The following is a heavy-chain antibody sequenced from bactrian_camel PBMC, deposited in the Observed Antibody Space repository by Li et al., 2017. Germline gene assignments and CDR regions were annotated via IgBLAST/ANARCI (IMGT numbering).Heavy chain of an antibody. J-gene: IGHJ6*01. CDR3: ARRDWQSTCVPEIRPQDFTY. V-gene: IGHV3S63*01. CDR2: INSGDET. D-gene: IGHD1*01. CDR1: GYTIDHYC. Sequence: VESGGASVQAGGSLRLTCVVSGYTIDHYCMGWFRQAPGKEREGIGHINSGDETMYADSVKGRFTISRDDTKNTLNLQMNNLKPEDTAKYFCARRDWQSTCVPEIRPQDFTYWGQGTQVTVS.